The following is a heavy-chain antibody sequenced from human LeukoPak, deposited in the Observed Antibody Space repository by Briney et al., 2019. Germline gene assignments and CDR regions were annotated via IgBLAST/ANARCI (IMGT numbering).Heavy chain of an antibody. CDR2: VNPSGGST. D-gene: IGHD3-22*01. CDR3: ARDSTPNDSSGYFHDY. J-gene: IGHJ4*02. CDR1: GYTFTSYY. Sequence: GASVKVSCKASGYTFTSYYMHWVRQAPGQGLERMGIVNPSGGSTSYAQKFQGRVTMTRDTSTSTVYMELSSLRSEDTAVYYCARDSTPNDSSGYFHDYWGQGTLVTVSS. V-gene: IGHV1-46*01.